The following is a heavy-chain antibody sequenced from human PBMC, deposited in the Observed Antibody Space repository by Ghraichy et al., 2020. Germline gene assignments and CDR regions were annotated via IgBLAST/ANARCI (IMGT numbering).Heavy chain of an antibody. CDR2: INPNSGGT. CDR3: ARVLIYCSSTSCPDAFDI. J-gene: IGHJ3*02. D-gene: IGHD2-2*01. V-gene: IGHV1-2*06. Sequence: ASVKVSCKASGYTFTGYYMHWVRQAPGQGLEWMGRINPNSGGTNYAQKFQGRVTMTRDTSISTAYMELSRLRSDDTAVYYCARVLIYCSSTSCPDAFDIWGQGTMVTVSS. CDR1: GYTFTGYY.